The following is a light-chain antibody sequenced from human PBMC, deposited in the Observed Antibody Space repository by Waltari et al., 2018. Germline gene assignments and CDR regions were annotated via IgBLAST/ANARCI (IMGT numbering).Light chain of an antibody. CDR3: SSYTTSSTVYV. J-gene: IGLJ1*01. Sequence: QSALTQPASVSGSPGQSITISCTGTSSDVGTYDYVSWYQQHPGTAPKPMIYDVTKRPSGIANRFSASKSGNTASLTISGLQADDEADYYCSSYTTSSTVYVFGTGTKVTVL. CDR2: DVT. CDR1: SSDVGTYDY. V-gene: IGLV2-14*03.